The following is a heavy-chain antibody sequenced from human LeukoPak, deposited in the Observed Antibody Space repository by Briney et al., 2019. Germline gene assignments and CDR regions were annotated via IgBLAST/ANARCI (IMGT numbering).Heavy chain of an antibody. Sequence: SETLSLTCTVSGGSISSGDYYWSWIRQPPGKGLEWIGYIYYSGSTYYNPSLKSRVTIAVDTSKNQFSLKLSSVTAADTAVYYCARAPYYYDSSGYSSFDYWGQGTLVTVSS. CDR2: IYYSGST. J-gene: IGHJ4*02. D-gene: IGHD3-22*01. CDR1: GGSISSGDYY. V-gene: IGHV4-30-4*08. CDR3: ARAPYYYDSSGYSSFDY.